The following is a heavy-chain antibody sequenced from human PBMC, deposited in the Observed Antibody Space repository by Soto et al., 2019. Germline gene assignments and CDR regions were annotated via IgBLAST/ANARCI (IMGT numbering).Heavy chain of an antibody. CDR2: IYYDGRT. CDR3: AASLRGIVGIAHFDF. V-gene: IGHV4-39*01. J-gene: IGHJ4*02. Sequence: QLQLQESGPGLVKPSETLSLTCSVSGGSISSTSYYWGWIRQPPGKCLEWIGSIYYDGRTYYNASLQGRITLSVETSRSRFSLSLGSVTSSDSAMYYCAASLRGIVGIAHFDFWGQGSLVIVSS. D-gene: IGHD3-10*01. CDR1: GGSISSTSYY.